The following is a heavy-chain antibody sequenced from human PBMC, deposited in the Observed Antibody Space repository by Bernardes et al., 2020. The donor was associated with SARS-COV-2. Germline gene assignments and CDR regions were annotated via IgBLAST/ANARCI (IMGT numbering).Heavy chain of an antibody. D-gene: IGHD4-17*01. V-gene: IGHV1-2*02. J-gene: IGHJ4*02. CDR3: SRVDYGGNSPSFDY. CDR1: GYTFTGYY. CDR2: INPNSGGT. Sequence: ASVKVSCKASGYTFTGYYMDWVRQAPGQGLEWMGWINPNSGGTYYAQKFQGRVTMTRDTSISTAYMELSRLRSDDTAVYYCSRVDYGGNSPSFDYWGQGTLVTISS.